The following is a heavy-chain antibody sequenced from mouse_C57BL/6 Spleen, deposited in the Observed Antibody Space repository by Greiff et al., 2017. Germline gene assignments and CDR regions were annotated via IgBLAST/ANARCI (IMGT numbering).Heavy chain of an antibody. D-gene: IGHD1-1*01. CDR2: IYPGGGDT. Sequence: VQLQQSGAELVKPGASVKISCKASGYAFSSYWMNWVKQRPGKGLEWIGQIYPGGGDTNYNGKFKGTVTLTTDNSSSTAYMQLSSLNSEDSAVYFCARSPPPYYYGSSYYWYFDVWGTGTTVTVSS. V-gene: IGHV1-80*01. CDR3: ARSPPPYYYGSSYYWYFDV. CDR1: GYAFSSYW. J-gene: IGHJ1*03.